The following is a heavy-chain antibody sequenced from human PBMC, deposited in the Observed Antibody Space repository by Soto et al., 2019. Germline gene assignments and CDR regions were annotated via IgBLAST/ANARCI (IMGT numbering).Heavy chain of an antibody. CDR2: INHSGST. Sequence: SETLSLTCAVYGGSFSGYYWSWIRQPPGKGLEWIGEINHSGSTNYNPSLKSRVTISVDTSKNQFSLKPSSVTAADTAVYYCAVSIAVAGQSSWFDPWGQGTLVTVSS. D-gene: IGHD6-19*01. CDR3: AVSIAVAGQSSWFDP. CDR1: GGSFSGYY. J-gene: IGHJ5*02. V-gene: IGHV4-34*01.